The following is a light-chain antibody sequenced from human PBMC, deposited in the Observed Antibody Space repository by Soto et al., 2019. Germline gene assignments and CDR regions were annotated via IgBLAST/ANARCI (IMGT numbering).Light chain of an antibody. CDR3: TSYAGDNNYL. CDR2: EVS. V-gene: IGLV2-8*01. CDR1: SSDVGGYDY. Sequence: QSALTQPPSASGSPGQPVTISCTGTSSDVGGYDYVSWYQQYPGKAPKLLIYEVSKRPSGVPDRFSGSKTGNTASLTVSGLQADDEADYYCTSYAGDNNYLFXTGTKVTVL. J-gene: IGLJ1*01.